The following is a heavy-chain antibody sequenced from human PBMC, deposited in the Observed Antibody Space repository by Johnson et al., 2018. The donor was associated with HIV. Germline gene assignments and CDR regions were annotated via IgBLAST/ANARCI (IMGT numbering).Heavy chain of an antibody. CDR3: AKGSAHDAFDI. Sequence: VQLVESGGGVVRPGGSLRLSCAASGFTFDDYAMHWVRQAPGKGLEWVSGISWNSGSIGYADSVKGRFTISRDNAKNSLYLQMNSLRAEDTALYYCAKGSAHDAFDIWGQGTMVTVSS. CDR2: ISWNSGSI. J-gene: IGHJ3*02. CDR1: GFTFDDYA. V-gene: IGHV3-9*01.